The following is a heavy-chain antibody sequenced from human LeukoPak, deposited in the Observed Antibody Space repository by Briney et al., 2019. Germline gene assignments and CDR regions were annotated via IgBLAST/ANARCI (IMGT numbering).Heavy chain of an antibody. Sequence: PGGSLRLSCAASGFTVSSNYMSWVRQAPGKGLEWVSVIYSGGSTYYADSVQGRFTISRDNSKNTLYLQMNSLRAEDTAVYYCARDGAGTDLDGMDVWGQGTTVTVSS. CDR2: IYSGGST. CDR1: GFTVSSNY. J-gene: IGHJ6*02. CDR3: ARDGAGTDLDGMDV. V-gene: IGHV3-53*01. D-gene: IGHD1-7*01.